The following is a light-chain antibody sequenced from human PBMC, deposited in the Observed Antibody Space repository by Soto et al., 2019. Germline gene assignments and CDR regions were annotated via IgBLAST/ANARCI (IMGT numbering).Light chain of an antibody. CDR1: QGISTA. Sequence: IQLTQSPSTLSASVGDRVTITCRASQGISTALAWYHQRPGNSPDLLVYDASTLQSRVPSRFSGSGSETDFSLTISGLQPEDFGHYYCQQFNTKPLTFGGGTRVEIK. CDR2: DAS. CDR3: QQFNTKPLT. V-gene: IGKV1-13*02. J-gene: IGKJ4*01.